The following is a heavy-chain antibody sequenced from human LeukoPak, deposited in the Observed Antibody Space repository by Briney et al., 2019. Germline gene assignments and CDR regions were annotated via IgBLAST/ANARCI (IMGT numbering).Heavy chain of an antibody. CDR3: AKVSVDTTFDY. V-gene: IGHV3-30*18. CDR1: GFTFSSYG. Sequence: GGSLRLSCAASGFTFSSYGMHWVRQAPGKGLEWVAVISYDGSNKYYADSVKGRFTISRDNSKNTLYLQMNSLRAEDTAVYYCAKVSVDTTFDYWGQGTLVTVPS. J-gene: IGHJ4*02. D-gene: IGHD5-18*01. CDR2: ISYDGSNK.